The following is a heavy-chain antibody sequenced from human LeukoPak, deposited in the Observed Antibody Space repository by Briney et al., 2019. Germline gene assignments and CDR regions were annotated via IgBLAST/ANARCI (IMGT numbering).Heavy chain of an antibody. Sequence: PGRSLRLSCAASGFTFSSYAMHWVRQAPGKGLEWVAVISYDGSNKYYADSVKGRFTISRDNSKNTLYLQMNSLGAEDTAVYYCARDPGYGGKKGYFDYWGQGTLVTVSS. CDR1: GFTFSSYA. V-gene: IGHV3-30*04. CDR2: ISYDGSNK. CDR3: ARDPGYGGKKGYFDY. D-gene: IGHD4-23*01. J-gene: IGHJ4*02.